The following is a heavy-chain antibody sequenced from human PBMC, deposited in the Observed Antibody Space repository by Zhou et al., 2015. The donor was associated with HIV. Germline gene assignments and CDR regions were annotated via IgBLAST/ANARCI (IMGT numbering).Heavy chain of an antibody. D-gene: IGHD2-2*01. Sequence: QVQLVQSGAEVKKPGSSVKVSCKASGGTFSSYAISWVRQAPGQGLEWMGGIIPIFGTANYAQKFQGRVTITADESTSTAYMELSSLRSEDTAVYYCASGAIGYCSSTSCRGYYFDYWGQGTLVTVSS. V-gene: IGHV1-69*01. CDR3: ASGAIGYCSSTSCRGYYFDY. CDR1: GGTFSSYA. J-gene: IGHJ4*02. CDR2: IIPIFGTA.